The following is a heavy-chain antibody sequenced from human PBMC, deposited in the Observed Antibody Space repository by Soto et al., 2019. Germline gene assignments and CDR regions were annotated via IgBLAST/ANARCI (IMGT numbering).Heavy chain of an antibody. V-gene: IGHV1-18*01. CDR2: NSAYNGNT. J-gene: IGHJ5*02. Sequence: QVQLVQSGAEVKKPGATVKVSCKASGYPFTSYGVSRVRQAPGQGLEWMGWNSAYNGNTNYEQKLQDKVTMTSDTSTSTPFMETRRLRSDDTAVCYCARASGSSYWFGTWGQGTLVNVSS. D-gene: IGHD1-26*01. CDR1: GYPFTSYG. CDR3: ARASGSSYWFGT.